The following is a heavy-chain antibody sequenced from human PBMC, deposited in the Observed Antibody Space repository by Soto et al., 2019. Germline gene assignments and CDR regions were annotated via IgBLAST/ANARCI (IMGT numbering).Heavy chain of an antibody. CDR1: GFTLSRYD. V-gene: IGHV3-48*03. J-gene: IGHJ4*02. Sequence: ESGGGLGQPGGSLRLSCVASGFTLSRYDMNWVRQAPGKGLEWVSFIGSTGSTIYYADSVKGRFTISRDNAKNSLYLQMNSLRVEDTAAYYCASPGDYGDSYFKYWGQGALVTVSS. CDR3: ASPGDYGDSYFKY. CDR2: IGSTGSTI. D-gene: IGHD4-17*01.